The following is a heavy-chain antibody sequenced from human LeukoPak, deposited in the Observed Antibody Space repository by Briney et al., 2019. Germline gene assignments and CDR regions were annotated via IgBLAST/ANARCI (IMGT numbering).Heavy chain of an antibody. CDR3: AKGSSSNWDKLQVR. D-gene: IGHD1/OR15-1a*01. CDR1: GCTFSSYW. V-gene: IGHV3-9*01. J-gene: IGHJ6*01. CDR2: ISWNSGSK. Sequence: SLTLSCAASGCTFSSYWLHWVRQPPAPGLERVSGISWNSGSKRYAVSEKCRLTISRDNEKHALYQEMICLRAEDRGLYYCAKGSSSNWDKLQVRWG.